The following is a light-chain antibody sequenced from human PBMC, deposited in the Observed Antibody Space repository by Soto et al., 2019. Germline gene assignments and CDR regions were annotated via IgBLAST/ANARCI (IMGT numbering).Light chain of an antibody. CDR3: ATWDDSLNGQV. CDR1: RSNIGNNA. V-gene: IGLV1-36*01. J-gene: IGLJ2*01. Sequence: QSVLTQPPSVSGAPRQRGTISCSGSRSNIGNNAVNWYQQFPGRAPKLLIYYDDLLPSGVSDRFSGSKSGTSASLAISGLQSEDEADYYCATWDDSLNGQVFGGGTKLTVL. CDR2: YDD.